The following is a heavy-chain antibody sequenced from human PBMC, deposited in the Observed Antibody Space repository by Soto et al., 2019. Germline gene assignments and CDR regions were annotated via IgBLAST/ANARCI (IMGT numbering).Heavy chain of an antibody. D-gene: IGHD2-15*01. J-gene: IGHJ6*02. Sequence: AGSLRLSCAASGLTFSSYRMHWVRQAPGKGLEWVAVIWYDGSNKYYADSVKGRFTITRDNSENTLYPQMNSLRAEDTSVYYCARDWVIAATASYYGMDVWGQGTTVTVSS. CDR3: ARDWVIAATASYYGMDV. CDR2: IWYDGSNK. V-gene: IGHV3-33*01. CDR1: GLTFSSYR.